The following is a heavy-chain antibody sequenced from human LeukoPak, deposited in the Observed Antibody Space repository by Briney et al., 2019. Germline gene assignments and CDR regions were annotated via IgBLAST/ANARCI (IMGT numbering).Heavy chain of an antibody. CDR2: INSDGSST. J-gene: IGHJ4*02. CDR3: ARVPYYYGSGSYYPYIDY. Sequence: GGSLRLSCAASGFTFSSYWMHWVRQAPGKGLVWVSRINSDGSSTSYADSVKGRFTISRDNAKNTLYLQMNSLRAEDTAVYYCARVPYYYGSGSYYPYIDYWGQGTLVTVSS. V-gene: IGHV3-74*01. CDR1: GFTFSSYW. D-gene: IGHD3-10*01.